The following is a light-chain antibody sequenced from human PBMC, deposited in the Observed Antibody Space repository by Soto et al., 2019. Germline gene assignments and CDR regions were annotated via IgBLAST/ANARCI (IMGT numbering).Light chain of an antibody. CDR3: QQYGSSPLT. V-gene: IGKV3-20*01. Sequence: EIVLTQSPGTLSLSPGERATLSCRASQSVTSSYLAWYQQKPGQAPRLIIYGASSRATVIPDRLSGSGSGTDFTLTISRLEPEDFAVYYCQQYGSSPLTFGGGTKVEIK. CDR1: QSVTSSY. CDR2: GAS. J-gene: IGKJ4*01.